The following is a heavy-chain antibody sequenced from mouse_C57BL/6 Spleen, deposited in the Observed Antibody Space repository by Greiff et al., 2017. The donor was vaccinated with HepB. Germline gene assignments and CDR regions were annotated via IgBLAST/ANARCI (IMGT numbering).Heavy chain of an antibody. CDR1: GYTFTDYY. J-gene: IGHJ4*01. CDR3: ARAGRRGDYYAMDY. Sequence: QVHVKQSGAELVKPGASVKISCKASGYTFTDYYINWVKQRPGQGLEWIGKIGPGSGSTYYNEKFKGKATLTADKSSSTAYMQLSSLTSEDSAVYFCARAGRRGDYYAMDYWGQGTSVTVSS. D-gene: IGHD2-12*01. V-gene: IGHV1-77*01. CDR2: IGPGSGST.